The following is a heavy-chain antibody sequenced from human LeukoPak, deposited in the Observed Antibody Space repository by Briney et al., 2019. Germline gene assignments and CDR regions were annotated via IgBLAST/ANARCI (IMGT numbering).Heavy chain of an antibody. CDR3: ARDYGDTY. Sequence: PGRSLRLSCVASGFTFSSYWMSWVRQAPGKGLEWVANIKQDGSEIHYVDSVKGRFTISRDNAKNSVYLQMNSLRAEDTAVYHCARDYGDTYWGQGTLVTVSS. CDR1: GFTFSSYW. D-gene: IGHD4-17*01. V-gene: IGHV3-7*01. J-gene: IGHJ4*02. CDR2: IKQDGSEI.